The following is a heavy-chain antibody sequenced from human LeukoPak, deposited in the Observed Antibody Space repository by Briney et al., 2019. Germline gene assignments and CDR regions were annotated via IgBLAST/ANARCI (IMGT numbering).Heavy chain of an antibody. CDR2: ISSSGSTI. J-gene: IGHJ6*04. V-gene: IGHV3-48*03. CDR1: PFTFSSYG. CDR3: AELGITMIGGV. Sequence: GGSLRLSCAASPFTFSSYGMHWVRQAPGKGLEWVSYISSSGSTIYYADSVKGRFTISRDNAKNSLYLQMNSLRAEDTAVYYCAELGITMIGGVWGKGTTVTISS. D-gene: IGHD3-10*02.